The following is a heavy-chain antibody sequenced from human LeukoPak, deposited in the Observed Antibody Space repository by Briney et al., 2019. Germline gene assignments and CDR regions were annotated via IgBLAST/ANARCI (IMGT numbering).Heavy chain of an antibody. D-gene: IGHD2-15*01. Sequence: GASVKVSCKASGGTFSSYAISWVRQAPGQGLEWMGRIIPILGIANYAQKFQGRVTITADKSTSTAYMELSSLRSEDTAVYYCARPRYCSGGSCFLPFDYWGQGTLVTVSS. J-gene: IGHJ4*02. CDR2: IIPILGIA. V-gene: IGHV1-69*04. CDR1: GGTFSSYA. CDR3: ARPRYCSGGSCFLPFDY.